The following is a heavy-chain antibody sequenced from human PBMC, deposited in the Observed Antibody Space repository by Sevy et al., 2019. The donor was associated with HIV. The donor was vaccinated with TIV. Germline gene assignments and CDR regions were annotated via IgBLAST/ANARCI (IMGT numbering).Heavy chain of an antibody. CDR3: ARGATTVVTPSFAFDI. J-gene: IGHJ3*02. CDR1: GYTFTGYY. D-gene: IGHD4-17*01. Sequence: ASVKVSCKASGYTFTGYYMHWVRQAPGQGLEWMGWINPNSGGTNYAQKFQGRVTMTRDTSISTAHMELSRLRSDDTAVYYCARGATTVVTPSFAFDIWGQGTMVTVSS. CDR2: INPNSGGT. V-gene: IGHV1-2*02.